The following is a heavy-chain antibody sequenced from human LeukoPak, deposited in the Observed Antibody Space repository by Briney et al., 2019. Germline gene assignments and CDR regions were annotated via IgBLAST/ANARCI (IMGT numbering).Heavy chain of an antibody. V-gene: IGHV4-4*07. Sequence: SETLSLTCTVSGGSISSHYWSWIRQPAGKGLEWIGRIYSSGSTNYSPSLNSRVTMSIDTSKNQFSLKLRSVTAADTAIYYCARVRREWSSDFWGQGTLVTVPS. CDR3: ARVRREWSSDF. D-gene: IGHD3-3*01. CDR2: IYSSGST. CDR1: GGSISSHY. J-gene: IGHJ4*02.